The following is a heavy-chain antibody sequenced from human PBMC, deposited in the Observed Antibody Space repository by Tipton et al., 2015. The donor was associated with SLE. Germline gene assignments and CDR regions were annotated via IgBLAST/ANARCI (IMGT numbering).Heavy chain of an antibody. CDR2: ISDRGTT. V-gene: IGHV4-31*02. CDR3: ATSRVWGVVTQYFHH. Sequence: GLVKPSETLSLICTVSGDSISANSYHWGWVRQPPGKGLEWIGHISDRGTTYYNPSLQSRVTISSDTSKNQFSLKLTSVTAADTALYFCATSRVWGVVTQYFHHWGQGTLVTVSS. D-gene: IGHD3-10*01. CDR1: GDSISANSYH. J-gene: IGHJ1*01.